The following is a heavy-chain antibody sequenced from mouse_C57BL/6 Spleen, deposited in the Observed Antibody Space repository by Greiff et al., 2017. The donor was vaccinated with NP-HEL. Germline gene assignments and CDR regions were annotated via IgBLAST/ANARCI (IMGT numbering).Heavy chain of an antibody. Sequence: EVQGVESGGDLVKPGGSLKLSCAASGFTFSSYGMSWVRQTPDKRLEWVATISSGGSYTYYPDSVKGRFTISRDNAKNTLYLQMSSLKSEDTAMYYCARQGYYGYDEGYAMDYWGQGTSVTVSS. V-gene: IGHV5-6*01. CDR2: ISSGGSYT. CDR3: ARQGYYGYDEGYAMDY. CDR1: GFTFSSYG. J-gene: IGHJ4*01. D-gene: IGHD2-2*01.